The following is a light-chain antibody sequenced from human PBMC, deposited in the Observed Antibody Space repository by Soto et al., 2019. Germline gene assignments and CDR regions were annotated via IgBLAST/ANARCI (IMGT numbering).Light chain of an antibody. CDR2: AAS. V-gene: IGKV1-39*01. Sequence: IQLTQSPSSLSASVGDRVTITCRASPAIASFLAWYQQKPGKAPELLIYAASSLQSGVPSRFSGSGSGTDFTLTISSLQPEDFATYYCQQSYTTPINFGPGTKVDIK. J-gene: IGKJ3*01. CDR1: PAIASF. CDR3: QQSYTTPIN.